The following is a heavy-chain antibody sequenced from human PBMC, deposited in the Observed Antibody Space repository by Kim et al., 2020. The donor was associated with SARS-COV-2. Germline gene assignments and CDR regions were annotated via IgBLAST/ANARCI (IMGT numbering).Heavy chain of an antibody. J-gene: IGHJ4*02. Sequence: SHAQKFPGSVPMTRDTSTSTVYMELSSLRSEDTAVYYCARDKSGSYSFDYWGQGTLVTVSS. V-gene: IGHV1-46*01. D-gene: IGHD1-26*01. CDR3: ARDKSGSYSFDY.